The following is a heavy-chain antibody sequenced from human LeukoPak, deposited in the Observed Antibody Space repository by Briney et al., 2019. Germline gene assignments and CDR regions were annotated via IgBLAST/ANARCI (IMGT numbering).Heavy chain of an antibody. D-gene: IGHD3-3*01. J-gene: IGHJ2*01. V-gene: IGHV3-23*01. CDR2: IRSSGDTT. Sequence: GGSLRLSCGASGFTFSSYAMSWVRQAPGKGLEGVSAIRSSGDTTYYADSVKGRFTISRDSSKNTLYLQMNSLRAEDTAVYYCASGPYYDFWSGHDWYFDLWGRGTLVTVSS. CDR3: ASGPYYDFWSGHDWYFDL. CDR1: GFTFSSYA.